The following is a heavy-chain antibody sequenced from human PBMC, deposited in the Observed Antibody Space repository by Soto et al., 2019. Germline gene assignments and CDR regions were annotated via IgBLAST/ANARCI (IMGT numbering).Heavy chain of an antibody. Sequence: QVHLVQSGSEVKKPGSSVTVSCKASGGTFNTYTFSWVRQAPGQGLEWMGGIVPLFGIPNYAQKFQGRLTITADRSTSTAFMELSSLGSEDTAIYYCASSTYHEILTGFFDYYYYGMDVWGQGTTVTVSS. CDR2: IVPLFGIP. J-gene: IGHJ6*02. D-gene: IGHD3-9*01. CDR1: GGTFNTYT. CDR3: ASSTYHEILTGFFDYYYYGMDV. V-gene: IGHV1-69*17.